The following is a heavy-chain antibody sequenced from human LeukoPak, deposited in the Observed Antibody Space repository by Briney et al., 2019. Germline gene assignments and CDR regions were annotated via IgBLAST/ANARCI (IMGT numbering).Heavy chain of an antibody. V-gene: IGHV3-30*02. D-gene: IGHD7-27*01. CDR2: IRHDGSNK. Sequence: GGSLRLSCAASGFPFSSYAMHWVRQAPGKGLEWVAFIRHDGSNKYHSNSVQGRFTISRDNSRNTLYLQLNSLRPEDTAVYYCTKVRLLGALDDAFDVWGQGTLVTVSS. CDR3: TKVRLLGALDDAFDV. CDR1: GFPFSSYA. J-gene: IGHJ3*01.